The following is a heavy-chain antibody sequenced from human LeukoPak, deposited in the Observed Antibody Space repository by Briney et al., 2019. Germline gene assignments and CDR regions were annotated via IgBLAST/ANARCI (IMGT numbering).Heavy chain of an antibody. J-gene: IGHJ4*02. CDR2: INQDGSEK. V-gene: IGHV3-7*02. Sequence: GGSLRLSCAASGFTFSSYWMSWVRQAPGKGLEWVANINQDGSEKYYVDSVKGRFTISRDNSKNTLYLQMNSLRAEDTAVYYCTLNIAAADYWGQGTLVTVSS. D-gene: IGHD6-13*01. CDR1: GFTFSSYW. CDR3: TLNIAAADY.